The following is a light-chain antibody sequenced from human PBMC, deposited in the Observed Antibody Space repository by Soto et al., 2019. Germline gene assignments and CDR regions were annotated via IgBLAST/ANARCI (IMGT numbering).Light chain of an antibody. CDR3: SKHTTSGALPV. J-gene: IGLJ1*01. CDR2: GVS. V-gene: IGLV2-14*01. CDR1: ISDFVVYNY. Sequence: QSALTQPASVSGSPGQSITISCTGTISDFVVYNYVSWYQQLPGKAHKLMIYGVSNRPSGVSNRFSGSKSGNTASLTISGLQADDEADYYCSKHTTSGALPVFGHGTKVNVL.